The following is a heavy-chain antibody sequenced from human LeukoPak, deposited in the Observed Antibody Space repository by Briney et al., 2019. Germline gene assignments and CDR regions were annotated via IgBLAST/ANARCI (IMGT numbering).Heavy chain of an antibody. CDR3: ARDGDYGGNTADNWFDP. CDR1: GFTFSSYS. CDR2: ISSSSSYI. Sequence: GGSLRPSCAASGFTFSSYSMNWVRQAPGKGLEWVSSISSSSSYIYYADSVKGRFTISRDNAKNSLYLQMNSLRAEDTAVYYCARDGDYGGNTADNWFDPWGQGTLVTVSS. J-gene: IGHJ5*02. V-gene: IGHV3-21*01. D-gene: IGHD4-23*01.